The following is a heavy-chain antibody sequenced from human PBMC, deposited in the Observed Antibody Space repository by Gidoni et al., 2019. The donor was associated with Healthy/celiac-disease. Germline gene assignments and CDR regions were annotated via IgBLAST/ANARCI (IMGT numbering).Heavy chain of an antibody. Sequence: QVQLQQWGAGLLNPSETLSITCAVYGGSFSGYYWSWLRQPPGKGLEWIGESNHGGSTNYNPSLKSRVTRSVDTSKNQFSLKLSSVTAADTAVYYCARADFWSGLGGYWGQGTLVTVSS. D-gene: IGHD3-3*01. CDR3: ARADFWSGLGGY. CDR1: GGSFSGYY. CDR2: SNHGGST. J-gene: IGHJ4*02. V-gene: IGHV4-34*01.